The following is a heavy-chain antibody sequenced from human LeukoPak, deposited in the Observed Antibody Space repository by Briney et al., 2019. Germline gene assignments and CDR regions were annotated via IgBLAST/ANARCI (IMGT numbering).Heavy chain of an antibody. D-gene: IGHD3-3*01. Sequence: SETLSLTCTVSGGSISSYYRSWIRQPPGKGLEWIGYIYYSGSTNYNPSLKSRVTISVDTSKNQFSLKLSSVTAANTAVYYCARQSIFGVVPSNWFDPWGQGTLVTVSS. CDR1: GGSISSYY. J-gene: IGHJ5*02. CDR2: IYYSGST. CDR3: ARQSIFGVVPSNWFDP. V-gene: IGHV4-59*08.